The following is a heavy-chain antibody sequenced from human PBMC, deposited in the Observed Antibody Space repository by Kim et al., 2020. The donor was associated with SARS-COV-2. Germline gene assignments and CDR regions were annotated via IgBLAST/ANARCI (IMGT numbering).Heavy chain of an antibody. V-gene: IGHV3-48*02. Sequence: GGSLRLSCAASGFTFSSYSINWVRQAPGRGLEWVSYISSSSTMYYADSVRGRFTISRDNAKNSLYLQMNSLRDEDTAVYYCARGSSSWVDHFDYWGQGT. CDR1: GFTFSSYS. CDR3: ARGSSSWVDHFDY. CDR2: ISSSSTM. J-gene: IGHJ4*02. D-gene: IGHD6-13*01.